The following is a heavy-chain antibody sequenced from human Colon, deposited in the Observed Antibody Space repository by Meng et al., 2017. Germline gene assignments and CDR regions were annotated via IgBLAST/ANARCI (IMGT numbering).Heavy chain of an antibody. J-gene: IGHJ4*02. CDR2: TSHSGST. CDR3: ASSDYYRSDY. D-gene: IGHD3-22*01. V-gene: IGHV4-4*02. Sequence: QGQRKELGPGLVKPSGTLSLTCAVSGGSISRSDWWSWVRQPPGKGLEWIGETSHSGSTNYSPSLKSRVTISLDKSKNQLSLKLNSVTAADTAVYYCASSDYYRSDYWGQGTLVTVSS. CDR1: GGSISRSDW.